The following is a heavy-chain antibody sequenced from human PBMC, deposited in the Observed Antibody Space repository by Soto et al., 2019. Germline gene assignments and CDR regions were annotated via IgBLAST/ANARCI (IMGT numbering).Heavy chain of an antibody. CDR3: AKLVGGVKAIGAPGDWLDP. CDR1: GFMFSGYG. J-gene: IGHJ5*02. Sequence: QVQLVESGGGVVQPGDSLRLSCAASGFMFSGYGMHWIRQAPGKGLEWVAAISHDGSEKYYGDSVKGRCTVSRDNSNNTLFLQIDSLRAEDTAVYYCAKLVGGVKAIGAPGDWLDPWGQGTLVTVSS. D-gene: IGHD3-3*01. CDR2: ISHDGSEK. V-gene: IGHV3-30*18.